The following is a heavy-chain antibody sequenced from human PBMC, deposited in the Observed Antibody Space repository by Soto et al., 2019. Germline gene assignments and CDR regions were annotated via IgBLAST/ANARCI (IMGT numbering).Heavy chain of an antibody. V-gene: IGHV1-3*01. CDR2: INAANGKT. Sequence: QVQLVQSGAEVKKPGASVKVSCKASGYTFSNYATHWVRQAPGQRLEWMGWINAANGKTKYSQNFQGRVTITRDTSASTAYMELSSLRSEDTAVYYCANNGDYYYYGMDVWGQGTTVTVSS. J-gene: IGHJ6*02. CDR1: GYTFSNYA. CDR3: ANNGDYYYYGMDV. D-gene: IGHD4-17*01.